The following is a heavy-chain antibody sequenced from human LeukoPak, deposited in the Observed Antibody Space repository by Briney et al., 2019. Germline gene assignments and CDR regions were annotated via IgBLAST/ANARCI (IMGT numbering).Heavy chain of an antibody. D-gene: IGHD5-12*01. V-gene: IGHV3-11*04. CDR3: ARDWSGYDWSNAFDI. CDR1: GFTFSDYY. CDR2: ISSSGSTI. J-gene: IGHJ3*02. Sequence: GGSLRLSCAASGFTFSDYYMSWIRQAPGKGLEWVSYISSSGSTIYYADSVKGRFTISRDNSKNTLYLQMNSLRAEDTAVYYCARDWSGYDWSNAFDIWGQGTMVTVSS.